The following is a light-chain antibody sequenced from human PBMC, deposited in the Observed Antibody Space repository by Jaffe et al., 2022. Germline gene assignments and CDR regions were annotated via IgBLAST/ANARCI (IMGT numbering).Light chain of an antibody. CDR2: AAS. Sequence: DIQMTQSPSSLSASVGDRVTITCRASQIIRDYLNWYQQKPGKAPKLLISAASSLQSGVPSRFSGSGSGTDFTLTISSLQPEDFATYYCQQSYSTPPTFGGGTKVEIK. V-gene: IGKV1-39*01. J-gene: IGKJ4*01. CDR3: QQSYSTPPT. CDR1: QIIRDY.